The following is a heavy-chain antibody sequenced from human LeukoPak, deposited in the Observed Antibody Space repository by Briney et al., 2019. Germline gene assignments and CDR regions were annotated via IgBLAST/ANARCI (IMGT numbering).Heavy chain of an antibody. CDR1: GGSFSGYY. CDR2: INHSGST. J-gene: IGHJ4*02. V-gene: IGHV4-34*01. Sequence: PSETLSLTCAVYGGSFSGYYWSWIRQPPGKGLEWIGGINHSGSTNYNPSLKSRVTISVDTSKNQFSLKLSSVTAVDTAVYYCARGGGSGYYYFAPIWYFDYWGQGTLVTVSS. CDR3: ARGGGSGYYYFAPIWYFDY. D-gene: IGHD3-22*01.